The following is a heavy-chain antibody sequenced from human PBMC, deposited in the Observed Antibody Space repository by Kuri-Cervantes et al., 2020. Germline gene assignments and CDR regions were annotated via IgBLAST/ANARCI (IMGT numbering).Heavy chain of an antibody. J-gene: IGHJ3*02. CDR2: ISSSSSYI. Sequence: GESLKISCAASGFTFSSYTMNWVRQAPGKGLEWVSSISSSSSYIYYADSMKGRFTISRDNAKNTLYLQMNSLRAEDTAVYYCARGVDTALDAFDIWGQGTMVTVSS. CDR3: ARGVDTALDAFDI. D-gene: IGHD5-18*01. V-gene: IGHV3-21*01. CDR1: GFTFSSYT.